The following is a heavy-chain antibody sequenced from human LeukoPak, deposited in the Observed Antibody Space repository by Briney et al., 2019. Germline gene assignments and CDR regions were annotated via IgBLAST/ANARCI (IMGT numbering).Heavy chain of an antibody. J-gene: IGHJ4*02. D-gene: IGHD2-2*01. CDR1: GFTFSSYD. Sequence: PGGSLRLSCAASGFTFSSYDMSWVRQAPGMGLVWVSAISGSGGSTYYADSVKGRFTISRDNSKNTLYLQMNSLRAEYTAVYYCEKERVVPSAMIFFDYWGQGALVTVSS. CDR3: EKERVVPSAMIFFDY. CDR2: ISGSGGST. V-gene: IGHV3-23*01.